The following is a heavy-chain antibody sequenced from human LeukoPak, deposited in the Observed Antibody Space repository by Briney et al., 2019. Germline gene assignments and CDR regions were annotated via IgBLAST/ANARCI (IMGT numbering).Heavy chain of an antibody. CDR1: GFTFSSYA. V-gene: IGHV3-30*04. Sequence: GGSLRLSCAASGFTFSSYAVHWVRQAPGKGLEWVAVISYDGSNKYYADSVKGRFTISRDNSKNTLYLQMNSLRAEDTAVYYCARAQLPYSSSAAHDYWGQGTLVTVSS. D-gene: IGHD6-13*01. CDR3: ARAQLPYSSSAAHDY. J-gene: IGHJ4*02. CDR2: ISYDGSNK.